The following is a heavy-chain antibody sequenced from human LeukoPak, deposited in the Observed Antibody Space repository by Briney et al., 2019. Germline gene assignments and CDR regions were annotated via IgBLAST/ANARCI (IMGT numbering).Heavy chain of an antibody. V-gene: IGHV5-51*01. J-gene: IGHJ4*02. CDR3: ARRARGYSYGYCDY. D-gene: IGHD5-18*01. CDR2: IYPGDSDT. Sequence: GESLKISCKGSGYSFTSYWIGWGRQLPGKGLEWMGIIYPGDSDTRYSPSFQGQVTISADKSISTAYLQWSSLKASDTAMYYCARRARGYSYGYCDYWGQGTLATVSS. CDR1: GYSFTSYW.